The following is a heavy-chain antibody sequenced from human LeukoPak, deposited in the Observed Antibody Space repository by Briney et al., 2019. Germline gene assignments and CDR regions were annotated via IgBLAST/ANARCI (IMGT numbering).Heavy chain of an antibody. V-gene: IGHV3-23*01. CDR1: GFTFDDYG. D-gene: IGHD5-24*01. CDR2: ISGSGGST. CDR3: AKGSGEMATIVMVY. Sequence: QPGRSLRLSCAASGFTFDDYGMHWVRQAPGKGLEWVSGISGSGGSTYYADSVKGRFTISRDNPKNTLYPQMNSLRAEDTAVYYCAKGSGEMATIVMVYWGQGTLVTVSS. J-gene: IGHJ4*02.